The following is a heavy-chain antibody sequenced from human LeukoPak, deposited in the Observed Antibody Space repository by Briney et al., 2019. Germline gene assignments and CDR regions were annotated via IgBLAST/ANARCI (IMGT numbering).Heavy chain of an antibody. J-gene: IGHJ1*01. CDR1: GFTFSSYW. CDR3: AKAPLTATVLIAEYFQH. CDR2: IKQDGSAK. D-gene: IGHD4-17*01. Sequence: PGGSLRLSCAASGFTFSSYWMNWVRQAPGKGLEWVANIKQDGSAKYYVDSVKGRFTISRDNAKNSLYLQMNSLRAEDTAVYYCAKAPLTATVLIAEYFQHWGQGTLVTVSS. V-gene: IGHV3-7*03.